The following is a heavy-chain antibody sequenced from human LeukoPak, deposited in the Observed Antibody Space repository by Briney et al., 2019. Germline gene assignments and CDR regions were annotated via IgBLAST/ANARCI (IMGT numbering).Heavy chain of an antibody. J-gene: IGHJ4*02. CDR2: ISSSSSTI. D-gene: IGHD4-17*01. CDR3: AKDLHGEFDY. CDR1: GFTFSSYS. Sequence: TGGSLRLSCAASGFTFSSYSMNWVRQAPGKGLEWVSYISSSSSTIYYADSVKGRFTISRDNAKNSLYLQMNSLRAEDTAVYYCAKDLHGEFDYWGQGTLVTVSS. V-gene: IGHV3-48*01.